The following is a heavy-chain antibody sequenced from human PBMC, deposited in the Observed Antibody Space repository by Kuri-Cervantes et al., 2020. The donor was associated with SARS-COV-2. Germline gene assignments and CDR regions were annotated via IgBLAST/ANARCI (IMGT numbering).Heavy chain of an antibody. J-gene: IGHJ6*02. CDR3: AADGKQWLDYYYGMDV. CDR2: IKQDESER. Sequence: GESLKISCAASGFTFSKYWMSWVRQAPGKGLEWVASIKQDESERYHVDSVKGRFIISRDNAKKSLLLQMNSLRSEDTAVYYCAADGKQWLDYYYGMDVWGQGTTVTVSS. CDR1: GFTFSKYW. V-gene: IGHV3-7*05. D-gene: IGHD6-19*01.